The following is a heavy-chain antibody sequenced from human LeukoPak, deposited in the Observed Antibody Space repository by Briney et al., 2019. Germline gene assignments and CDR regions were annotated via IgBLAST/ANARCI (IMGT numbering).Heavy chain of an antibody. J-gene: IGHJ4*02. D-gene: IGHD6-19*01. CDR3: ARADRYSSGPFDY. Sequence: SETLSLTCGVYGGSFSGYYWSWIRQPPGKELEWIAEINHSGSTNYNPSLKSRVTVSVDTSKNQFSLKLSSVTAADTAVYYCARADRYSSGPFDYWGQGTLVTVSS. CDR2: INHSGST. CDR1: GGSFSGYY. V-gene: IGHV4-34*01.